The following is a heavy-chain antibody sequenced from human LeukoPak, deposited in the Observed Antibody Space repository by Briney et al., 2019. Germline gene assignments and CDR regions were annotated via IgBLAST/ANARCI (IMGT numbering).Heavy chain of an antibody. D-gene: IGHD2-15*01. CDR2: IIPIFGTA. V-gene: IGHV1-69*05. Sequence: SVKVSCKASGGTFSSYAISWVRQAPGQGLEWMGGIIPIFGTANYAQKFQGRVTMTRDTSISTAYMELSRLRSDDTAVYYCARGRYCSGGSCLPHFDYWGQGTLVTVSS. J-gene: IGHJ4*02. CDR1: GGTFSSYA. CDR3: ARGRYCSGGSCLPHFDY.